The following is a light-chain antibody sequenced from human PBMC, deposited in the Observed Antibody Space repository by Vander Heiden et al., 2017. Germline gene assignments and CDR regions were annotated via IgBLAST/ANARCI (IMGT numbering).Light chain of an antibody. Sequence: HSVLTQPPSASGTPGQRVTTPCSGSSSNSGSNYVYWYQQLPGTAPKLLIYSNNQRPSGVPDRFSGSKSGTSASLAISGLRSEDEADYYCAAWDDSLSGGVFGGGTKLTVL. CDR1: SSNSGSNY. J-gene: IGLJ2*01. CDR3: AAWDDSLSGGV. CDR2: SNN. V-gene: IGLV1-47*02.